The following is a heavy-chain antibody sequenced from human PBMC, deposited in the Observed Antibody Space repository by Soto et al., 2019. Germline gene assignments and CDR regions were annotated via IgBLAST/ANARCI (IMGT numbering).Heavy chain of an antibody. V-gene: IGHV3-23*01. D-gene: IGHD3-3*01. J-gene: IGHJ1*01. CDR1: GFSFGNYV. CDR2: ISDSGGSS. CDR3: TKGGDSWSGYAQH. Sequence: VGSLRLSCAASGFSFGNYVMNWVRQAPGKGLEWVSGISDSGGSSSSADSVKGRFTVSRDNSKNTLYLQMDSLTGDDAAVYYCTKGGDSWSGYAQHWGQGALVTVSS.